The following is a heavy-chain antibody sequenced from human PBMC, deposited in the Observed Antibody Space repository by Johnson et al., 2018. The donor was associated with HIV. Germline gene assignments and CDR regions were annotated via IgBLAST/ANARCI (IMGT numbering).Heavy chain of an antibody. V-gene: IGHV3-53*01. CDR1: GFNVSDNY. J-gene: IGHJ3*02. CDR3: ARSKLQFLAPDAFDI. D-gene: IGHD5-24*01. Sequence: VQLVESGGGLVQPGGSLGLSCAASGFNVSDNYMNWVRQAPGKGLEWVSIIYSGGDTKYADSVKGRFTVSRDSSINALYLQIDTLRVEDTAVYYCARSKLQFLAPDAFDIWGQGTMVTVSS. CDR2: IYSGGDT.